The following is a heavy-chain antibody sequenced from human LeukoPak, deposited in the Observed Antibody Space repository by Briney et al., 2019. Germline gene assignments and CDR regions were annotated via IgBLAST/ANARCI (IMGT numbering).Heavy chain of an antibody. D-gene: IGHD6-13*01. CDR2: IIPIFGTA. V-gene: IGHV1-69*13. Sequence: ASVKVSCKASGYTFTSYGISWVRQAPGQGLEWMGGIIPIFGTANYAQKFQGRVTITADESTSTAYMELSSLRSEDTAVYYCARGAYSSSWYEWGAFDIWGQGTMVTVSS. CDR1: GYTFTSYG. J-gene: IGHJ3*02. CDR3: ARGAYSSSWYEWGAFDI.